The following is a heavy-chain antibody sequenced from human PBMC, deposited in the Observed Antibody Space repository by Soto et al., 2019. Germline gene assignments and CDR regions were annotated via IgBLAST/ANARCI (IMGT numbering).Heavy chain of an antibody. D-gene: IGHD3-10*01. CDR1: GFSLSTSGVG. CDR3: AHRRRAMVRGVIGFDY. J-gene: IGHJ4*02. Sequence: QITLKESGPTLVKPTQTLTLTCTFSGFSLSTSGVGVGWIRQPLGKALEWLALIYWNDDKRYSPSLKSRLTITKDTSKNQVVLTMTNMDPVDTATYYCAHRRRAMVRGVIGFDYWGQGTLVTVSS. V-gene: IGHV2-5*01. CDR2: IYWNDDK.